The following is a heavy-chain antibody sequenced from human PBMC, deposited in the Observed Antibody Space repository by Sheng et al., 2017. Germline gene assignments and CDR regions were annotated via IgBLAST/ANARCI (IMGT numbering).Heavy chain of an antibody. D-gene: IGHD2-21*01. Sequence: VQLVESGGGVVQPGGSLRLSCVVSGFTFSNNEMNWVRQAPGKGPEWLAYISSSGGTINYADSVMGRFTISRDDAKTSLYLQMNSLRADDTAAYYCVQGNCGSDCYRRWGHGTLVTVSS. CDR2: ISSSGGTI. J-gene: IGHJ4*01. CDR3: VQGNCGSDCYRR. V-gene: IGHV3-48*03. CDR1: GFTFSNNE.